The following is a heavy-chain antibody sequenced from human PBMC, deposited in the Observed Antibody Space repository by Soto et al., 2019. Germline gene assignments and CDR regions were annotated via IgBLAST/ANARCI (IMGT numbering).Heavy chain of an antibody. J-gene: IGHJ6*02. CDR3: ATQTISYAWGV. Sequence: QVQLQESGPGLVKPSETLSLTCTVSGAPITTTKWWAWVRLPPGKGLEWIGELSRGDERSSNPSLEGRFTMSLDKSNYHFSLKLTSVTAAATAIYSWATQTISYAWGVWGRGTSVTVSS. V-gene: IGHV4-4*02. D-gene: IGHD3-16*01. CDR1: GAPITTTKW. CDR2: LSRGDER.